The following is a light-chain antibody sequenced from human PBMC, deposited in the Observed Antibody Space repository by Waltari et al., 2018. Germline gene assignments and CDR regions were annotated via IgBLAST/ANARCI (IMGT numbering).Light chain of an antibody. Sequence: EIGLTQSPGRLSSSPGERVTLSCRASQSVSRALAWYQQKPGQAPRLLIFGASNRATGIPDRFSGSGSETDFSLTISRLEPEDFAVYYCQHYVRLPVTFGRGTKVEIK. CDR1: QSVSRA. CDR2: GAS. J-gene: IGKJ1*01. V-gene: IGKV3-20*01. CDR3: QHYVRLPVT.